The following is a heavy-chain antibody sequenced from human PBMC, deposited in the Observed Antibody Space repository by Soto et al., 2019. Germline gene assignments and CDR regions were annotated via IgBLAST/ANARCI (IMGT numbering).Heavy chain of an antibody. V-gene: IGHV1-69*06. J-gene: IGHJ4*02. D-gene: IGHD3-22*01. CDR2: IIPIFGTA. CDR3: AREADYDSSGYPKGGDY. Sequence: QVQLVQSGAEVKKPGSSVKVSCKASGGTFSSYVINWVRQAPGQGLEWMGGIIPIFGTANYAQKFQGRVTITADKSTSTAHMELSSLRSEDTAVYYCAREADYDSSGYPKGGDYWGQGTLVTVSS. CDR1: GGTFSSYV.